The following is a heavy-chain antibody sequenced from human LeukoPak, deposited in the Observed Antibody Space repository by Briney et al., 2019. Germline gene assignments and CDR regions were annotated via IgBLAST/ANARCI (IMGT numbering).Heavy chain of an antibody. J-gene: IGHJ6*02. Sequence: PGGSLRLSCAPSVFTFSSDAMHCVRQAPGKGLEWVAVISYDGSNKYYADSVKGRFTISRDNSKNTLYLQMNSLRAEDTAVYYCARCYYYYGMDVWGQGTTVTVSS. CDR1: VFTFSSDA. V-gene: IGHV3-30-3*01. CDR2: ISYDGSNK. CDR3: ARCYYYYGMDV.